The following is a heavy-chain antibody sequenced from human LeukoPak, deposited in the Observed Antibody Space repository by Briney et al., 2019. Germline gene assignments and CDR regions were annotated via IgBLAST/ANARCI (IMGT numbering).Heavy chain of an antibody. V-gene: IGHV4-34*01. CDR1: GGSFSGYY. D-gene: IGHD6-13*01. CDR3: ARHHRYSSFPWYMDV. Sequence: PSETLSLTCAVYGGSFSGYYWNWIRQPPGKGLEWIGEINHSGRTNYNPSLKSRVTISVDPCKKQFSLKLSSVTAADTAVYYCARHHRYSSFPWYMDVWGKGTTVTVSS. J-gene: IGHJ6*03. CDR2: INHSGRT.